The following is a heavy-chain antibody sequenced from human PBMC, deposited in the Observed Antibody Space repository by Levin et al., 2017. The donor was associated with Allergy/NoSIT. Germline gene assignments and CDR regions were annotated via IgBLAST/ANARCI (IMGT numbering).Heavy chain of an antibody. CDR1: GFTFSSYS. Sequence: GGSLRLSCAASGFTFSSYSMNWVRQAPGKGLEWVSSISSSSSYIYYADSVKGRFTISRDNAKNSLYLQMNSLRAEDTAVYYCASVGGLGYCSGGSCGNWGQGTLVTVSS. J-gene: IGHJ4*02. CDR2: ISSSSSYI. CDR3: ASVGGLGYCSGGSCGN. V-gene: IGHV3-21*01. D-gene: IGHD2-15*01.